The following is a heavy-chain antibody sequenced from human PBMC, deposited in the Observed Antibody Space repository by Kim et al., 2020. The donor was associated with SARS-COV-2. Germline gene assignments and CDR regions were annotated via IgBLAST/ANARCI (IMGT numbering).Heavy chain of an antibody. V-gene: IGHV3-15*01. J-gene: IGHJ5*02. CDR3: TTGLWFGEFGWFDP. D-gene: IGHD3-10*01. Sequence: APGKGSFTISRDDSKNTLDLQMNSLKTEDTAVYYCTTGLWFGEFGWFDPWGQGTLVTVSS.